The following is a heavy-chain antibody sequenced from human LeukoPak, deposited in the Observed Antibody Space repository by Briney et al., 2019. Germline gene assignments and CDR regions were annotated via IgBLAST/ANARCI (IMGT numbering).Heavy chain of an antibody. Sequence: SETLSLTCTVSGGSISSSSYYWGWIRQPPGKGLEWIGSIYYSGSTYYNPSLKSRVTISVDTSKNQFSLKLSSVTAADTAVYYCARISGSGWYGDYYYMDVWGKGTTVTISS. V-gene: IGHV4-39*01. CDR2: IYYSGST. D-gene: IGHD6-19*01. CDR1: GGSISSSSYY. CDR3: ARISGSGWYGDYYYMDV. J-gene: IGHJ6*03.